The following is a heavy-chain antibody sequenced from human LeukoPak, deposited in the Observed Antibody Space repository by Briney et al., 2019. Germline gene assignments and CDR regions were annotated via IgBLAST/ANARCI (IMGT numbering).Heavy chain of an antibody. V-gene: IGHV3-21*01. Sequence: GGSPRLSCAASGFTFSSYSMNWVRQAPGKGLEWVSSITGSGSYIYSADSVKGRFTISRDNAKNSLYLQMNSLRAEDTALYYCARGENSGSYFTIGNAFDIWGQGTMVTVSS. J-gene: IGHJ3*02. CDR3: ARGENSGSYFTIGNAFDI. D-gene: IGHD1-26*01. CDR2: ITGSGSYI. CDR1: GFTFSSYS.